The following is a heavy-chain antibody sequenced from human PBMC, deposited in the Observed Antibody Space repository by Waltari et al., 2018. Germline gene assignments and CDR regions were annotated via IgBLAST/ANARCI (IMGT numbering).Heavy chain of an antibody. CDR3: ARPSTEYYYYYYYMDV. V-gene: IGHV3-48*03. CDR1: GFTFSNFA. CDR2: ISNSGSTV. J-gene: IGHJ6*03. Sequence: EVPFVESGGDLVQPGGLVRSACSASGFTFSNFAMNWVRQAPGKGLEWVSYISNSGSTVYYADSVKGRFTISRDNAKNSLYLEMNNLRAEDTAVYYCARPSTEYYYYYYYMDVWGKGTTVTVS.